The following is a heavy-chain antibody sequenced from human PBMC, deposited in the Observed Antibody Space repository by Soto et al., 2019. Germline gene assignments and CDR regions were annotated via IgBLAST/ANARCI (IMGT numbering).Heavy chain of an antibody. CDR1: GFTSSNYW. CDR3: AGSTSSWGV. Sequence: EVQVVESGGGLVQPGGSLRLSCGASGFTSSNYWMNWVRQAPGKGLEWVANIKQDGSEKNYVDSVKGRFTISRDNAKNSLSLQMNSLRAEDTAVYYCAGSTSSWGVWGKGTTVTVSS. V-gene: IGHV3-7*01. J-gene: IGHJ6*04. CDR2: IKQDGSEK. D-gene: IGHD6-13*01.